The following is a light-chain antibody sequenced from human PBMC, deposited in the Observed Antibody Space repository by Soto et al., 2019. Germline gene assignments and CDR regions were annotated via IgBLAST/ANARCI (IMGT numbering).Light chain of an antibody. J-gene: IGKJ1*01. CDR2: HAS. CDR1: QSVGGN. CDR3: HQYNNWPPGT. Sequence: EIVMTQSPATLSVSPGERATLSCRASQSVGGNLAWYQQKPGQAPRLLIYHASTRAAGGPARFSGSGSGTEFTLTISSLQSEDFAVYYCHQYNNWPPGTFGQGTKVEIK. V-gene: IGKV3-15*01.